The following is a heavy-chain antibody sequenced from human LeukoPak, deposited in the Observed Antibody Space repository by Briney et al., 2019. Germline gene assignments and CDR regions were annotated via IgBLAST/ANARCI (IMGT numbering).Heavy chain of an antibody. Sequence: SETLSLTCTVSGGSISSYYWSWIRQPPGKGLEWIGYIYYSGSTNYNPSLKSRVTISVDTSKNQFSLKLSSVTAADTAVYYCARQDGSGSYSNWFDPWGQGTLVTVSS. V-gene: IGHV4-59*08. CDR1: GGSISSYY. CDR3: ARQDGSGSYSNWFDP. J-gene: IGHJ5*02. CDR2: IYYSGST. D-gene: IGHD3-10*01.